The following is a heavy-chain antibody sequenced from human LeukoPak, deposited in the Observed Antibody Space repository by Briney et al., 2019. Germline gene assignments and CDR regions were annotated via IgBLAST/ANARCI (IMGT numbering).Heavy chain of an antibody. CDR2: MNPNSGNT. Sequence: ASVKVSCKASGYTFTSYDINWVRQATGQGLEWMGWMNPNSGNTGYAQKFQGRVTMTTDTSTSTAYMELRSLRSDDTAVYYCARFAFGGVIGHFDYWGQGTLVTVSS. CDR1: GYTFTSYD. CDR3: ARFAFGGVIGHFDY. J-gene: IGHJ4*02. D-gene: IGHD3-16*01. V-gene: IGHV1-8*01.